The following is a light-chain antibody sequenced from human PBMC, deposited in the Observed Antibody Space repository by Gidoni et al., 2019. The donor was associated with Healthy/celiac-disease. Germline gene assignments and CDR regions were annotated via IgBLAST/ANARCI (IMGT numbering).Light chain of an antibody. CDR1: QSISSY. V-gene: IGKV1-39*01. CDR2: AAS. J-gene: IGKJ2*01. Sequence: IQMTQSPSSLSASLGDRVTITCRASQSISSYLNWYQQKPGKAPKLLIYAASSLQSGVPSRFSGSGSGTDFTLTISSLQPEDFATYYCQQSYSTLPYTFGQGTKLEIK. CDR3: QQSYSTLPYT.